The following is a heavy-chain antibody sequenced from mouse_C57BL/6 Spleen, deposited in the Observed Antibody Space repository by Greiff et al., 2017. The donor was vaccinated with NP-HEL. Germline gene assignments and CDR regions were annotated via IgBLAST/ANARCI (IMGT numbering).Heavy chain of an antibody. CDR1: GFTFSSYA. CDR2: ISSGGDYI. V-gene: IGHV5-9-1*02. Sequence: EVQRVESGEGLVKPGGSLKLSCAASGFTFSSYAMSWVRQTPEKRLEWVAYISSGGDYIYYADTVKGRFTISRDNARNTLYLQMSSLKSEDTAMYYCTRDGIYDGYYFDYWGQGTTLTVSS. D-gene: IGHD2-3*01. J-gene: IGHJ2*01. CDR3: TRDGIYDGYYFDY.